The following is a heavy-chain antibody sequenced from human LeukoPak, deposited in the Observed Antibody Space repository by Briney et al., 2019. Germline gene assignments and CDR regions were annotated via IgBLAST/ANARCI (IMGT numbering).Heavy chain of an antibody. V-gene: IGHV4-34*01. CDR2: IYYGGRA. CDR3: ARHETTFY. CDR1: GGSFSGYY. J-gene: IGHJ4*02. D-gene: IGHD1-1*01. Sequence: SETLSLTCAVYGGSFSGYYWSWIRQPPGKGLEWIGSIYYGGRAYYSPSLKSRVTLSVDTSKNQFSLKLSPVTAADTAVYYCARHETTFYWGQGTLVTVSS.